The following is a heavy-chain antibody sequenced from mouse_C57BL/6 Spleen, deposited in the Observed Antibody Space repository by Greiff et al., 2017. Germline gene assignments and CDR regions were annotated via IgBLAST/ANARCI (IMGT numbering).Heavy chain of an antibody. CDR3: ASLTTVGAY. V-gene: IGHV2-6*01. Sequence: VQLQQSGPGLVAPSQSLSITCTVSGFSLTSYGVDWVRQSPGKGLEWLGVIWGVGSTNYNSALKSSLSISKDNSKSQVFLKMNSLQTDDTAMYYCASLTTVGAYWGQGTLVTVSA. CDR2: IWGVGST. CDR1: GFSLTSYG. D-gene: IGHD1-1*01. J-gene: IGHJ3*01.